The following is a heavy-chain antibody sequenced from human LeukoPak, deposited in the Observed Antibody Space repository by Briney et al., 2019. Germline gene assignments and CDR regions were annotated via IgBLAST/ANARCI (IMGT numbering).Heavy chain of an antibody. CDR3: AKDRVQLEVVAAISFNY. CDR2: ISGSGGST. CDR1: GFTFSSYA. J-gene: IGHJ4*02. Sequence: PVGSLRLSCAASGFTFSSYAMSWVRQAPGKGLEWVSAISGSGGSTYYADSVKGRFTISRDNSKNTLYLQMNSLRAQDTAVYYCAKDRVQLEVVAAISFNYWGQGTLVTVSS. V-gene: IGHV3-23*01. D-gene: IGHD2-15*01.